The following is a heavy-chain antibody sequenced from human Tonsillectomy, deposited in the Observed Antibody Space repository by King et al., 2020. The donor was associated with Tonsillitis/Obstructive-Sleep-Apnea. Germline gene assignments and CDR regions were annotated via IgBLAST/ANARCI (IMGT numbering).Heavy chain of an antibody. V-gene: IGHV4-61*01. D-gene: IGHD4-17*01. J-gene: IGHJ4*02. Sequence: VQLQESGPGLVKPSETLSLTCTVSGGSVSSGSYYWSWIRQPPGKGLGWIGYIYYSGSTNYNPSLKSRVTISVDTSKNQFSLKLSSVTAADTAVYYCARVVNGDYDFDYWGQGTLVTVSS. CDR2: IYYSGST. CDR1: GGSVSSGSYY. CDR3: ARVVNGDYDFDY.